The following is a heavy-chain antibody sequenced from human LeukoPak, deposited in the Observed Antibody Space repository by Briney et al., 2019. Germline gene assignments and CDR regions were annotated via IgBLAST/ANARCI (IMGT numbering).Heavy chain of an antibody. CDR1: GYSISSGYY. CDR2: IYHIGST. Sequence: SETLSLTCTVSGYSISSGYYWGWIRQPPGKGLEWIGNIYHIGSTYYNPSLKSRVTISVDTSKNHFSLKLSSVTAADTAVYYCARVRAAAIPYYFDSWGQGTLVTVSS. CDR3: ARVRAAAIPYYFDS. J-gene: IGHJ4*02. V-gene: IGHV4-38-2*02. D-gene: IGHD6-13*01.